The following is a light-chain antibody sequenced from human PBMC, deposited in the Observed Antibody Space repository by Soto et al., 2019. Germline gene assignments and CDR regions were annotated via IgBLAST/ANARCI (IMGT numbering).Light chain of an antibody. CDR2: AAS. CDR3: QQSDSSVWT. V-gene: IGKV1-39*01. Sequence: IQMTQSPSSLSASVGDRVTITCRASQSINRYLNWYQQKPGSAPKLLIYAASSLLTGVPSRFSGSGSGTEFTLTISSLQPEDFATYYCQQSDSSVWTFGQGTKVAIK. J-gene: IGKJ1*01. CDR1: QSINRY.